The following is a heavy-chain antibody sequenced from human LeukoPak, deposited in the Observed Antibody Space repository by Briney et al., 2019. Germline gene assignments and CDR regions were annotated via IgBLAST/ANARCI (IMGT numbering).Heavy chain of an antibody. CDR1: GFTFSSYA. D-gene: IGHD2-15*01. J-gene: IGHJ4*02. V-gene: IGHV3-23*01. CDR2: VSVSGDTT. Sequence: GGSLRLSCVASGFTFSSYAMNWVRQAPGKGLEWVSVVSVSGDTTYFADSVKGRFTISRDNSKNTLYLQMNSLRADDTAIYYCAKVASGGSCYQSDYWGQGTLVTVSS. CDR3: AKVASGGSCYQSDY.